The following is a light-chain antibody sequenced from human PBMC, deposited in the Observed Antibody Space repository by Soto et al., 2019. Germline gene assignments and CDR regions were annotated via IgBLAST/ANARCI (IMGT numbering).Light chain of an antibody. Sequence: EIVMTQSPATLSVSPGERVTFSCRASQSVTSNLAWYQHKPGQAPRLLISGASTGATGIPARFSGSGSGTEFTLTINSLQSEDYAVYYCQQYDQWPVTLGGGTKVDIK. CDR2: GAS. J-gene: IGKJ4*01. V-gene: IGKV3-15*01. CDR1: QSVTSN. CDR3: QQYDQWPVT.